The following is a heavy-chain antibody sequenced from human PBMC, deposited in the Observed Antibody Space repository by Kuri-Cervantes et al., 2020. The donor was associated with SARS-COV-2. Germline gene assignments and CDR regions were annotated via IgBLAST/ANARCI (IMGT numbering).Heavy chain of an antibody. V-gene: IGHV3-30-3*01. Sequence: GGSLRLSCAASEFTFRNYAMHWVRQAPGKGLEWVAVISYDGTNKYYADFVKGRFTISRDNSNNTLYLQMNSLRVEDTAVYYCARVPYYYDGSGFFYFDCWGQGTLVTVSS. CDR2: ISYDGTNK. CDR1: EFTFRNYA. J-gene: IGHJ4*02. D-gene: IGHD3-22*01. CDR3: ARVPYYYDGSGFFYFDC.